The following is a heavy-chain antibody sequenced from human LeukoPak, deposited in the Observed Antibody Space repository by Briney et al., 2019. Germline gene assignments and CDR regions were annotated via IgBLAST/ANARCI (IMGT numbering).Heavy chain of an antibody. Sequence: PSGTLSLTCAVSGDSINNNYWWRWVRQFPGKGLEWIGEIYRSGSTSYNPSLKSRVTISVDTSKNQFSLKLSSVTAADTAVYYCARLPHVVVPAANCWGQGTLVTVSS. CDR1: GDSINNNYW. CDR2: IYRSGST. J-gene: IGHJ4*02. CDR3: ARLPHVVVPAANC. D-gene: IGHD2-2*01. V-gene: IGHV4-4*02.